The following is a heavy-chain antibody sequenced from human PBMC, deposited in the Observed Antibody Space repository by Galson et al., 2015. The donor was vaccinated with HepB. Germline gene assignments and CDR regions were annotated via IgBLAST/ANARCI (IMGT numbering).Heavy chain of an antibody. D-gene: IGHD1-26*01. CDR3: AKKMVGPTTIRPNFDY. CDR2: ISGSGDST. J-gene: IGHJ4*02. CDR1: GFTFSSYV. Sequence: SLRLSCAASGFTFSSYVMNWVRQAPGKGLEWVSSISGSGDSTYYADSVKGQFTISRDNSKNTLFLQMNSLGAEDTAVYYCAKKMVGPTTIRPNFDYWGQGALFTVSS. V-gene: IGHV3-23*01.